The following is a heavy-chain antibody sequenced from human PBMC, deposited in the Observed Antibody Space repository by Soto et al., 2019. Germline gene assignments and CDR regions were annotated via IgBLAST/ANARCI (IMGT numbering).Heavy chain of an antibody. Sequence: GGSLRLSCAPSGFTFSDHYMDWVRQAPGKGLEWVGRTRDRPNAYTTEYAASVKGRFIISRDDSKNSLYLQMNSLKTEDTAVYYCASVLRYCSGGSCYDHFDYWGQGTLVTVSS. CDR3: ASVLRYCSGGSCYDHFDY. J-gene: IGHJ4*02. CDR2: TRDRPNAYTT. V-gene: IGHV3-72*01. CDR1: GFTFSDHY. D-gene: IGHD2-15*01.